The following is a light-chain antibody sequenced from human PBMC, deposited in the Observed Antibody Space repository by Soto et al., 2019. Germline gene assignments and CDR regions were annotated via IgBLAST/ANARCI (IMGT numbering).Light chain of an antibody. CDR1: SKDVGYYNY. V-gene: IGLV2-8*01. J-gene: IGLJ1*01. CDR3: SSYAGSDYPYV. Sequence: QSALTQPPSASGSPGQSVTIACTGTSKDVGYYNYVSWYQQPPGKAPKLLIYDVSKRPSGVPDRFSGSKSGNKASLTVSGLQAEDEGDYYCSSYAGSDYPYVFGTGTKVTVL. CDR2: DVS.